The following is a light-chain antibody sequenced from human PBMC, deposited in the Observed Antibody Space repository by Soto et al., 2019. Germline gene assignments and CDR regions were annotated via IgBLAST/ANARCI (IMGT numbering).Light chain of an antibody. V-gene: IGKV1D-12*01. CDR1: QGVNNW. CDR3: QQANRSPPIT. Sequence: DIQMTQSPSSLSASVGDRVTITCRASQGVNNWLAWYQQKPGKAPTLLIYGASNLQSGVPSRFNGSASGTDFTLTISSLQHEDFATSYCQQANRSPPITFGQGTRLEIK. CDR2: GAS. J-gene: IGKJ5*01.